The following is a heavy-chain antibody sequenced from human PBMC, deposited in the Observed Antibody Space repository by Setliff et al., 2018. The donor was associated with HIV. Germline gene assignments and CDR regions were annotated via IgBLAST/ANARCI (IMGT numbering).Heavy chain of an antibody. J-gene: IGHJ3*02. CDR2: ISGSGVGT. D-gene: IGHD3-22*01. CDR1: GFTFRTYA. V-gene: IGHV3-23*01. CDR3: AKVGDSSGYHDAFDI. Sequence: GGSLRLSCATSGFTFRTYAVSWVRQAPGKGLEWVSGISGSGVGTYYRDSVKGRFTISRDNSNNTLFLQMDSLRAEDTAMYYCAKVGDSSGYHDAFDIWGQGTMVTVSS.